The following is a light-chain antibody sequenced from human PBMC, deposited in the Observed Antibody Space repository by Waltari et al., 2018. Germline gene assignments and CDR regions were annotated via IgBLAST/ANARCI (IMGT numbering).Light chain of an antibody. CDR3: QQYNIWPWT. CDR1: QSAKTS. J-gene: IGKJ1*01. V-gene: IGKV3D-15*01. Sequence: EVVMTQSPATLSVSPGERVSLSCRASQSAKTSLAWYQQTPGQAPRLLIYRASTRAAGVPDRFSGSGSGTEFTLTISSLQSEDSAIYYCQQYNIWPWTFGPGTIVDIK. CDR2: RAS.